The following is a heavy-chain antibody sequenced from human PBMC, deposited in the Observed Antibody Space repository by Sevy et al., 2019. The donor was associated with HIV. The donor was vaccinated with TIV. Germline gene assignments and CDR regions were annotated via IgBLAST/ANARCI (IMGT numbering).Heavy chain of an antibody. J-gene: IGHJ3*02. CDR1: GYSISSAYS. D-gene: IGHD3-9*01. CDR3: ASFGRLLIISGDTFEI. Sequence: SETLSLTCAVSGYSISSAYSWGWIRQPPGKGLEWIGNIYHSGSTYYNPSLNSRVTISVDTSKNQFSLKLNSVTAADTTVYIYASFGRLLIISGDTFEIWGQGTMVTVSS. CDR2: IYHSGST. V-gene: IGHV4-38-2*01.